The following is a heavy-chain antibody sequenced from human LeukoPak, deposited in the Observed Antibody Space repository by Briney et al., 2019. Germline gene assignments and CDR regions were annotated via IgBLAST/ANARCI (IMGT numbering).Heavy chain of an antibody. D-gene: IGHD4-17*01. CDR3: ATEYYGAYNF. CDR2: IKSKRAGGTT. CDR1: GFTFNNAW. J-gene: IGHJ4*02. V-gene: IGHV3-15*01. Sequence: GGSLKLSCSASGFTFNNAWMSWVRQAPGKGLEWVGRIKSKRAGGTTDYAAPVKGRFTISRDDSQNTLYLQMNSRKTEDTAVYFCATEYYGAYNFWGQGTLVTVSS.